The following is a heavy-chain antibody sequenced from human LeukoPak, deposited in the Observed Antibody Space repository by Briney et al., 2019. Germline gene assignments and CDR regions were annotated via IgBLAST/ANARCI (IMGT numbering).Heavy chain of an antibody. CDR2: IWYDGSNK. CDR1: GFTFGSYG. Sequence: GGSLRLSCAASGFTFGSYGMHWVRQAPGKGLEWVAVIWYDGSNKYYADSVKGRFTISRDNSKNTLYLQMNSLRAEDTAVYYCAREGFDRGDAFDIWGQGTMVTVSS. CDR3: AREGFDRGDAFDI. J-gene: IGHJ3*02. D-gene: IGHD3-10*01. V-gene: IGHV3-33*01.